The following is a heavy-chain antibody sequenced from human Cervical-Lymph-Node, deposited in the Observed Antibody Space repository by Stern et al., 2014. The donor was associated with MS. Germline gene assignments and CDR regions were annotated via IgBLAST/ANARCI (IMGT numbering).Heavy chain of an antibody. J-gene: IGHJ4*02. CDR1: GFTFSSYN. CDR2: ISSSSSYI. V-gene: IGHV3-21*01. Sequence: EDQLVESGGGLVKPGESLRLSCAASGFTFSSYNMNWVRQAPGEGLAWVSSISSSSSYIYYADSVKGRFTISRDNAKNSLYLQMNSLRAEDTAVYYCARDLGVVTDYWGQGTLVTVSS. CDR3: ARDLGVVTDY. D-gene: IGHD2-15*01.